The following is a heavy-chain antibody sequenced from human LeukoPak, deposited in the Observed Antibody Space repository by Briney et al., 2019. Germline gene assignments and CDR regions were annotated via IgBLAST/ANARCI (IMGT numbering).Heavy chain of an antibody. CDR3: ASHYYGSGSYYLSWGSYYYYMDV. CDR1: AGTFSSYA. V-gene: IGHV1-69*05. D-gene: IGHD3-10*01. J-gene: IGHJ6*03. CDR2: IIPNFGTA. Sequence: SVKVSCKASAGTFSSYAISWGRQAPGQGLEWMGGIIPNFGTANYAQKFEGRVTITTDESTSTAYMALSSLRSEDTAVYYCASHYYGSGSYYLSWGSYYYYMDVWGKGTTVTVSS.